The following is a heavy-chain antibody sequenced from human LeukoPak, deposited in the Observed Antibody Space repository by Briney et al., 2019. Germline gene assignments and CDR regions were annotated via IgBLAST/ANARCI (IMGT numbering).Heavy chain of an antibody. J-gene: IGHJ4*02. Sequence: GGSLRLSCAASGLTFNSYSMNWVRLAPGKGLEWVSFISSGSSTMYYAESVKGRFTISRDNSKNSLYLQMNSLRSEDTAVYYCARENYGYDYWGQGTLVTVSS. CDR2: ISSGSSTM. V-gene: IGHV3-48*01. D-gene: IGHD1-7*01. CDR1: GLTFNSYS. CDR3: ARENYGYDY.